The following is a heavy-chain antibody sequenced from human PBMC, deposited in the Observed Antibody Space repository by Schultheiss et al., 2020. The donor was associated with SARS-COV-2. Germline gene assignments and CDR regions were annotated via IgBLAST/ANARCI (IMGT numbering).Heavy chain of an antibody. J-gene: IGHJ6*02. CDR3: ARDRKSGLYYGVEEGGMDV. D-gene: IGHD3-10*01. Sequence: SETLSLTCTVSGGSISSYYWSWIRQPPGKGLEWIGYIYYSGSTYYNPSLKSRVTISVDTSKNQFSLKLSSVTAADTAVYYCARDRKSGLYYGVEEGGMDVWGQGTTVTVSS. V-gene: IGHV4-59*12. CDR1: GGSISSYY. CDR2: IYYSGST.